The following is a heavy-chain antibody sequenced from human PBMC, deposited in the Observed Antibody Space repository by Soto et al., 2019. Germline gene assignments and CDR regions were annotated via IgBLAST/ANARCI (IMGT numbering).Heavy chain of an antibody. J-gene: IGHJ4*02. V-gene: IGHV3-23*01. Sequence: GGSLRLSCAASGFTFSSYVMTWVRQAPGTGLEWVSAISGSGGSTYYADSVKGRFTISRDNSKNTLYLQMNSLRAEDTAVYFCAKLLGSGIYFPHGYWGQVTLVTVSS. CDR1: GFTFSSYV. CDR2: ISGSGGST. CDR3: AKLLGSGIYFPHGY. D-gene: IGHD3-10*01.